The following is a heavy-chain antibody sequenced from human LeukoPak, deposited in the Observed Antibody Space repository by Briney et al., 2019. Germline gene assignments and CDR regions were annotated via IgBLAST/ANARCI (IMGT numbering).Heavy chain of an antibody. Sequence: ASVKVSCKASGYTFSGYYIHWVRQAPGQGLEWMGWIDPNSGDTSLPQKFLGRVTMTRDTSISAAYLDLRSLRFDDTAFYYCARDYSAAFDYWGQGTLVTVSS. CDR3: ARDYSAAFDY. CDR1: GYTFSGYY. J-gene: IGHJ4*02. V-gene: IGHV1-2*02. CDR2: IDPNSGDT. D-gene: IGHD1-26*01.